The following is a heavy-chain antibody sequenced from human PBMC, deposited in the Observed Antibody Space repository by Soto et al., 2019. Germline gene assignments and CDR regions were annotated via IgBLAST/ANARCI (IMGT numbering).Heavy chain of an antibody. Sequence: PGGSLRLSCPTAGLTFSSYGVNLVLQPPGKGLEWVSSISSSSSHIYYADSVNGRFTISRDNDKNLLYLKMNSVRAEATDVYYCARGRDIALIVYANGMDVWGQGTTVTVSS. CDR1: GLTFSSYG. J-gene: IGHJ6*02. CDR3: ARGRDIALIVYANGMDV. V-gene: IGHV3-21*01. D-gene: IGHD2-8*01. CDR2: ISSSSSHI.